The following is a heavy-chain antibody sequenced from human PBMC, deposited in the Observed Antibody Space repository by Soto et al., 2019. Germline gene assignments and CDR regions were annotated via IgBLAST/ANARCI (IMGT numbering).Heavy chain of an antibody. Sequence: SETLSLTCAVSSGSISSSNWWSWVRQPPGKGLEWIGEIYHSGSTNYNPSLKSRVTISVDKSKNQFSLKLSSVTAADTAVYYCAREVPYSSSWYYYMDVWGKGTTVTVSS. D-gene: IGHD6-13*01. V-gene: IGHV4-4*02. CDR3: AREVPYSSSWYYYMDV. CDR1: SGSISSSNW. CDR2: IYHSGST. J-gene: IGHJ6*03.